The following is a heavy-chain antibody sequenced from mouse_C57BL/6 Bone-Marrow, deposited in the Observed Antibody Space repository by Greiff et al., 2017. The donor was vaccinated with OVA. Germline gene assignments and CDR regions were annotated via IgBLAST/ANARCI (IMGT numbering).Heavy chain of an antibody. CDR3: ARRPYYVDY. Sequence: QVHVKQSGAELVKPGASVKMSCKASGYTFTSYWITWVKQRPGQGLEWIGDIYPGSGSTNYNEKFKSKATLTVDTSSSTAYMQLSSLTSEDSAVYYCARRPYYVDYWGQGTTLTVSS. V-gene: IGHV1-55*01. CDR2: IYPGSGST. J-gene: IGHJ2*01. CDR1: GYTFTSYW.